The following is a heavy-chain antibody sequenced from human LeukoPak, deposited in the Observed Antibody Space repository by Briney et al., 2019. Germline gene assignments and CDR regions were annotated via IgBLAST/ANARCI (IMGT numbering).Heavy chain of an antibody. Sequence: ASVKVSCKASGYTFTSYGISWVRQAPGQGLEWMGWISAYSGNTNYAQKLQGRVTMTTDTSTSTAYMELRSLRSDDTAVYYCARDYRPAAASTPSDYWGQGTLVTVSS. CDR3: ARDYRPAAASTPSDY. CDR1: GYTFTSYG. J-gene: IGHJ4*02. D-gene: IGHD2-2*01. CDR2: ISAYSGNT. V-gene: IGHV1-18*01.